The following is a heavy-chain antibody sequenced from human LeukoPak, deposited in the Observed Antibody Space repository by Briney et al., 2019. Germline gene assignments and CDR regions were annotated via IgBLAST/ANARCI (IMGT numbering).Heavy chain of an antibody. Sequence: GRSLRLSCVASGFTFDDYAMHWVRQAPGEGLEWVSGISWSSGSIGYADSVKGRFTISRDDAKNSLFLQMNSMRAEDTALYYCAKDYCSSTSCARADYWGQGTLVTVSS. V-gene: IGHV3-9*01. CDR1: GFTFDDYA. CDR3: AKDYCSSTSCARADY. CDR2: ISWSSGSI. J-gene: IGHJ4*02. D-gene: IGHD2-2*01.